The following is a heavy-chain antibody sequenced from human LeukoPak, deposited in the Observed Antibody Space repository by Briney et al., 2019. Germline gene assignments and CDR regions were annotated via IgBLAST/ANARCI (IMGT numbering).Heavy chain of an antibody. D-gene: IGHD4-17*01. J-gene: IGHJ4*02. CDR2: IYHSGST. Sequence: SGTLSLTCAVSGGSISSSNWWSWIRQPPGKGLEWIGEIYHSGSTNYNPSLKSRVTISVDKSKNQFSLKLSSVTAADTAVYYCASRTHTVTTYYFDYWGQGTLVTVSS. CDR3: ASRTHTVTTYYFDY. V-gene: IGHV4-4*02. CDR1: GGSISSSNW.